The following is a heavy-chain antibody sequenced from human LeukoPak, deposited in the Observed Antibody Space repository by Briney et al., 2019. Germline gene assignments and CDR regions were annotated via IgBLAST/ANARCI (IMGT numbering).Heavy chain of an antibody. CDR2: INPSGGST. CDR3: ARVRRAYCGGDCYFDY. J-gene: IGHJ4*02. Sequence: ASVKVSCKASGYTFTSYYMHWVRQAPGQGLEWMGIINPSGGSTSYAQKFQGRVTMTRDTSTSTVYMELSSLRSEDTAVYYCARVRRAYCGGDCYFDYWGQGTQVTVSS. V-gene: IGHV1-46*01. D-gene: IGHD2-21*02. CDR1: GYTFTSYY.